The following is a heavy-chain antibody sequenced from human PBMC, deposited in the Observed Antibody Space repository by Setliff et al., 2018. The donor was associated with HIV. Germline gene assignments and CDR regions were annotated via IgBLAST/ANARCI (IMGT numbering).Heavy chain of an antibody. J-gene: IGHJ6*02. Sequence: ASVKVSCKASGYTFTGYYVHWVRQAPRQGLEWMGRIIPNSGGTNYAQKFQGRVTMTRDTSISTAYMELTRLRSDDTAVYYCARFPVLGGMDVWGQGTTVTVSS. CDR1: GYTFTGYY. CDR2: IIPNSGGT. V-gene: IGHV1-2*06. CDR3: ARFPVLGGMDV. D-gene: IGHD1-20*01.